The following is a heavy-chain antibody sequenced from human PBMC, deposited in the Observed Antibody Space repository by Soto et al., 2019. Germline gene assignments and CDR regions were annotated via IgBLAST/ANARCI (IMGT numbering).Heavy chain of an antibody. CDR3: ARGADAAYSSGWYNYYYYMDV. V-gene: IGHV4-4*02. CDR1: SGSISSSNW. CDR2: IYHSGST. D-gene: IGHD6-19*01. Sequence: SETLSLTCAVSSGSISSSNWWSWVRQPPGKGLEWIGEIYHSGSTNYNPSLKSRVTISVDKSKKQFSMKLSSVTAADTAVYYCARGADAAYSSGWYNYYYYMDVWGKGTTVTVSS. J-gene: IGHJ6*03.